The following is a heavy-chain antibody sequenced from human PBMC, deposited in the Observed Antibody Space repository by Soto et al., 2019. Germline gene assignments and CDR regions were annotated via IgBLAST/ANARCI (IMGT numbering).Heavy chain of an antibody. J-gene: IGHJ4*02. CDR2: VSTSSSYT. CDR1: GFPFSDHY. V-gene: IGHV3-11*03. CDR3: ARLRLTGYFDY. Sequence: GGSLRLSCVASGFPFSDHYMTWIRQAPGKGLEWLSYVSTSSSYTNYADSVEGRFTISRDNAMNSLYLQMNSLRAEDTAVYYCARLRLTGYFDYWGQGTLVTVSS.